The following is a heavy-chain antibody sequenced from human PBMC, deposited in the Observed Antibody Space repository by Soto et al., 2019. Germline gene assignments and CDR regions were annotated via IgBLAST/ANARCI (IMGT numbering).Heavy chain of an antibody. CDR2: ISSGSSDT. J-gene: IGHJ4*02. Sequence: GGSLRLSCEASGFTFSLVSMNWVRHVPGKGLEWVASISSGSSDTWYADSVKGRFIISRDDARNSLFLQMNTLRPEDTAMYYCARVAYWGPGTQVTVSS. V-gene: IGHV3-21*01. CDR3: ARVAY. CDR1: GFTFSLVS.